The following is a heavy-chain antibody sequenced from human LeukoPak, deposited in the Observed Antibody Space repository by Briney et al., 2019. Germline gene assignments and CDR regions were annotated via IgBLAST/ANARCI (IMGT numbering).Heavy chain of an antibody. V-gene: IGHV5-10-1*01. CDR1: GYSFTSYW. Sequence: GDSLKISCKGSGYSFTSYWITWVRQMPGKGLEWMGKIDPSDSYTNYSPSLQGHVTISADKSISTAYLQWSSLKASDTAMYYCARIPLDSSGYYYAGDGFDIWGQGTTVTVSS. D-gene: IGHD3-22*01. J-gene: IGHJ3*02. CDR3: ARIPLDSSGYYYAGDGFDI. CDR2: IDPSDSYT.